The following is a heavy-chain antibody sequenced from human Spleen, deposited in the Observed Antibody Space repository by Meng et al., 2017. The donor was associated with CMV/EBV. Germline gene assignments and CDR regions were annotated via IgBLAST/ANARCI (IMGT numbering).Heavy chain of an antibody. Sequence: ASVKVSCKASGYTFTSYGISWVRQAPGQGLEWMGWISAYNGNTNYAQKLQGRVTMTTDTSTSTAYMELSRLRSDDMAVYYCARVKRYCTGGSCSSTGYYGLDVWGQGTTVTVSS. V-gene: IGHV1-18*03. CDR3: ARVKRYCTGGSCSSTGYYGLDV. CDR2: ISAYNGNT. CDR1: GYTFTSYG. D-gene: IGHD2-15*01. J-gene: IGHJ6*02.